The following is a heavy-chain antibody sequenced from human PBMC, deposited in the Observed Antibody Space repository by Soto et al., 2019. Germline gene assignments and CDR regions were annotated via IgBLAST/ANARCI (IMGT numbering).Heavy chain of an antibody. V-gene: IGHV4-59*01. CDR1: GGSISSYY. Sequence: QVQLQESGPGLVKPSETLSLTCTVSGGSISSYYWRWIRQPPGKGLEWIGYIYYSGSTNYNPSLKSRVTISVDTSKNQFSLKLSSVTAADTAVYYCARGRGGWFINQLLNAFDIWGQGTMVTVSS. D-gene: IGHD2-2*01. CDR2: IYYSGST. J-gene: IGHJ3*02. CDR3: ARGRGGWFINQLLNAFDI.